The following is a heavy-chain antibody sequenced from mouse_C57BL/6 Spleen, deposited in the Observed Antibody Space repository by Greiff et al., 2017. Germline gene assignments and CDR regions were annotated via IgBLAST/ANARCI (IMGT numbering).Heavy chain of an antibody. Sequence: EVHLVESEGGLVQPGSSMKLSCTASGFTFSDYYMAWVRQVPEKGLEWVANINYDGSSTYYLDSLKSRFIISRDNAKNILYLQMSSLKSEDTATYYCARGYSNYWYFDVWGTGTTVTVSS. J-gene: IGHJ1*03. V-gene: IGHV5-16*01. D-gene: IGHD2-5*01. CDR2: INYDGSST. CDR3: ARGYSNYWYFDV. CDR1: GFTFSDYY.